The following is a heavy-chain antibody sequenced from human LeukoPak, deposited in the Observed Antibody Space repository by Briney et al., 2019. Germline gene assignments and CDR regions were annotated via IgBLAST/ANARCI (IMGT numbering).Heavy chain of an antibody. J-gene: IGHJ6*03. V-gene: IGHV3-7*01. D-gene: IGHD1-1*01. CDR1: GFTFSSYW. Sequence: GRSVRLSCAACGFTFSSYWVSWVRQAPGKGLEWVANIKQDGSEKYYVDSVKGRFTISRDNAKNSLYLQMNSLRAEDTAVYYCARDTTVPQAYYYMDVWGKGTTVTVSS. CDR3: ARDTTVPQAYYYMDV. CDR2: IKQDGSEK.